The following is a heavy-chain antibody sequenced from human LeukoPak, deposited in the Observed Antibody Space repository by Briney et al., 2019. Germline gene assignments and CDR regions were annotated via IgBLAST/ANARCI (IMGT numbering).Heavy chain of an antibody. J-gene: IGHJ4*02. Sequence: PGGSLRLSRAASGFTFRSFAMSWVRQAPGKGLEWVSTISGSGGSTNYADSVKGRFTISRDNSKDILYLQMNSLGAEDTAVYYCAKSFGYSYGSYWGQGTLVTVSS. V-gene: IGHV3-23*01. CDR1: GFTFRSFA. D-gene: IGHD5-18*01. CDR2: ISGSGGST. CDR3: AKSFGYSYGSY.